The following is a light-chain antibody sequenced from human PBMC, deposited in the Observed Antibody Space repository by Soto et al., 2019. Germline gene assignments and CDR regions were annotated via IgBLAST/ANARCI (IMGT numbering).Light chain of an antibody. CDR3: QQYRGLT. V-gene: IGKV1-5*01. CDR1: QSISSW. Sequence: HRTQSASTPPSSVGDKVTITCRASQSISSWLAWYQQKPGKAPKLLIYDASSLESGVPSRFSGSGSGTEFTLTISSLQPDDFATSYCQQYRGLTLGGGTKVEI. J-gene: IGKJ4*01. CDR2: DAS.